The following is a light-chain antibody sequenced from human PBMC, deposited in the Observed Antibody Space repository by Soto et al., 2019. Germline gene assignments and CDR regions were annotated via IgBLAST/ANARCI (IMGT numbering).Light chain of an antibody. CDR2: GNN. CDR3: AAWDDSLNGPV. V-gene: IGLV1-44*01. J-gene: IGLJ3*02. Sequence: QSVLTQPPSASGTPGQRVTISCSGSSSNIGSNTVNWYQQLPGTAPKLLIYGNNQRPSGVPDRFSGSKSGTSASLAISGLQSEDEADYSCAAWDDSLNGPVFGGGTQLTVL. CDR1: SSNIGSNT.